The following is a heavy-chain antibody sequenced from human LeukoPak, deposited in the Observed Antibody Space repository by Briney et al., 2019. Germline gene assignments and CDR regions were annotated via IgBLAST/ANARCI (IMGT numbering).Heavy chain of an antibody. D-gene: IGHD3-16*02. Sequence: ASVKVSCKASGYTFTSYGISWVRQAPGQGLEWMGWISAYNGNTNYAQKLQGRVTMTTDTSTSTAYMELRSLRSDDTAAYYCARTPGGDYVWGSYRYTLPSPPFDYWGQGTLVTVS. V-gene: IGHV1-18*01. CDR3: ARTPGGDYVWGSYRYTLPSPPFDY. J-gene: IGHJ4*02. CDR2: ISAYNGNT. CDR1: GYTFTSYG.